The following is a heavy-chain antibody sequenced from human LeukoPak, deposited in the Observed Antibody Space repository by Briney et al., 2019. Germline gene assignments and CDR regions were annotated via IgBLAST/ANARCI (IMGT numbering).Heavy chain of an antibody. CDR3: TSGGEERFHH. D-gene: IGHD3-16*01. J-gene: IGHJ4*02. V-gene: IGHV3-74*01. CDR1: GVTSTRFW. CDR2: INIEGTTT. Sequence: GGALRLSCAGPGVTSTRFWMHGGPQGPGESLVWVSRINIEGTTTTYADHLQDRFTISSDENTLYLQMNHLRVDDTAEYYGTSGGEERFHHWGQGTLVTV.